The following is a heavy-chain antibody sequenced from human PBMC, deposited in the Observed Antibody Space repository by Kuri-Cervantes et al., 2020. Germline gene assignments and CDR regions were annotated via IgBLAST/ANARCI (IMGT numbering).Heavy chain of an antibody. CDR1: GYSFTSYW. D-gene: IGHD3-10*01. Sequence: SCKGSGYSFTSYWIGWVRQMPGKGLEWMGIIYPGDSDTRYRRSLQGQVTISADKSISTAYLQWSSLKASDTAIYYCARRSYGSEYFDSWGQGTLVTVSS. V-gene: IGHV5-51*01. CDR2: IYPGDSDT. CDR3: ARRSYGSEYFDS. J-gene: IGHJ4*02.